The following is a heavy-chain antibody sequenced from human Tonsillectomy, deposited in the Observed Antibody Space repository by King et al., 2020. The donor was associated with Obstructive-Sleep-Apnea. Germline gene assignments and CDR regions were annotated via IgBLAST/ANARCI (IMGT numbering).Heavy chain of an antibody. V-gene: IGHV7-4-1*02. CDR1: GYTFRNYA. CDR2: INTNTGDP. CDR3: ARLSRSGPHRSSPYYFDY. D-gene: IGHD6-13*01. J-gene: IGHJ4*02. Sequence: VQLVESGSELKTPGASVKVSCKASGYTFRNYAMSWVRQAPGQGLECMGWINTNTGDPTSAQGFTGRFVFSVDTSVSTAYLQISSLKTEDTAVYYCARLSRSGPHRSSPYYFDYWGRGILVTVSS.